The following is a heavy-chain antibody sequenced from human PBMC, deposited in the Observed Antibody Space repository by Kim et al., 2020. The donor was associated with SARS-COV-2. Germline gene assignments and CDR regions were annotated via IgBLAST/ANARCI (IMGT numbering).Heavy chain of an antibody. J-gene: IGHJ4*02. Sequence: KTDGGTADYAEPVKGRFTISRDDSKNTLYLLMNSLKTEDSGVYYCTTVSMRWGQGTLVTVSS. CDR3: TTVSMR. CDR2: KTDGGTA. V-gene: IGHV3-15*01. D-gene: IGHD2-2*01.